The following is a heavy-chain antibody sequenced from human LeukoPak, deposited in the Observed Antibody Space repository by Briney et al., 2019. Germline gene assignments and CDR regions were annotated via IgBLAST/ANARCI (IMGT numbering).Heavy chain of an antibody. CDR1: GYTFTSYG. J-gene: IGHJ3*02. D-gene: IGHD3-10*01. Sequence: ASVTLSCTASGYTFTSYGISWVRQAPGQGLEWMGWISAYNGNTNYAQKLQGRVTMTTDTSTSTAYMELRSLRSDDTAVYYCALWFGELAYAFDIWGQGTMVTVSS. CDR2: ISAYNGNT. CDR3: ALWFGELAYAFDI. V-gene: IGHV1-18*01.